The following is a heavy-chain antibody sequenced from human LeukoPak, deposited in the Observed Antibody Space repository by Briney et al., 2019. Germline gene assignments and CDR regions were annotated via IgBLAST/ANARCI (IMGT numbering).Heavy chain of an antibody. Sequence: ASVKVSCKASGYTFTGYYMHWVRQAPGQGLEWMGWINPNSGGTNYAQKFQGRVTMTRDTSISTAYMELSRLSSVTAADTAVYYCARVGRGGFKATYFDYWGQGTLVTVSS. D-gene: IGHD3-16*01. CDR2: INPNSGGT. CDR3: ARVGRGGFKATYFDY. CDR1: GYTFTGYY. V-gene: IGHV1-2*02. J-gene: IGHJ4*02.